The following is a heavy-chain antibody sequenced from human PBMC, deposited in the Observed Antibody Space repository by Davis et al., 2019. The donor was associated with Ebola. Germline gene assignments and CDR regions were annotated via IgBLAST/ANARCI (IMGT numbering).Heavy chain of an antibody. CDR2: ISGSGGST. V-gene: IGHV3-23*01. CDR3: ARDGGDYDILTGYHDY. CDR1: GFTFRSYA. J-gene: IGHJ4*02. D-gene: IGHD3-9*01. Sequence: GGSLRLSCAASGFTFRSYAMSWVRQAPGKGLEWVSAISGSGGSTHYADSVKGRFTISRDNAKNTLYLQMNSLRAEDTAVYYCARDGGDYDILTGYHDYWGQGTLVTVSS.